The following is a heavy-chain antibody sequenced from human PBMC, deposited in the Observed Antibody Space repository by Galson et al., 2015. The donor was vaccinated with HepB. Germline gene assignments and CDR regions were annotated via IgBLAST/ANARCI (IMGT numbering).Heavy chain of an antibody. V-gene: IGHV3-21*01. CDR2: ISSNNEYI. CDR3: AKTGASYCAGTSGYFNWFDP. J-gene: IGHJ5*02. CDR1: GFTFSTYS. D-gene: IGHD2-2*01. Sequence: SLRLSCAASGFTFSTYSMNWVRQAPGKGLEWVSSISSNNEYIHYADSVKGRFTISRDNAKNSLYLQMNSLRAEDTAVYYCAKTGASYCAGTSGYFNWFDPWGHGTLVTVSS.